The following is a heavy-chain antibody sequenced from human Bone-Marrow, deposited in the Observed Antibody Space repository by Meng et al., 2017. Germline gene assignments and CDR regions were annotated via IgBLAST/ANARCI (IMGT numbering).Heavy chain of an antibody. CDR3: AKDELVRGVIIWGDYYYYYGMDV. J-gene: IGHJ6*02. D-gene: IGHD3-10*01. Sequence: GESLKISCAASGFTFSSYAMSWVRQAPGKGLEWVSAISGSGGSTYYADSVKGRFTISRDNSKNTLYLQMNSLRAEDTAVYYCAKDELVRGVIIWGDYYYYYGMDVWGQGTTVTVSS. CDR1: GFTFSSYA. V-gene: IGHV3-23*01. CDR2: ISGSGGST.